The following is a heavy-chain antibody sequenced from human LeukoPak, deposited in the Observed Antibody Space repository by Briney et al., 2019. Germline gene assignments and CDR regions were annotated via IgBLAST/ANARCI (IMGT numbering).Heavy chain of an antibody. J-gene: IGHJ6*03. CDR1: GGTFSSYA. V-gene: IGHV1-69*05. D-gene: IGHD5-24*01. Sequence: GASVKVSCKASGGTFSSYAISWVRQAPGQGLEWMGRIIPIFGTANYAQKSQGRVTITTDESTSTAYMELSSLRSEDTAVYYCARAREMATISDYYYYYMDVWGKGTTVTVSS. CDR3: ARAREMATISDYYYYYMDV. CDR2: IIPIFGTA.